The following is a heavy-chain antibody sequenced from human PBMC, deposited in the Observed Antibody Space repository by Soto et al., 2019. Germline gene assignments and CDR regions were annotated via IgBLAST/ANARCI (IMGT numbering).Heavy chain of an antibody. CDR3: ATNHPTYYYGSGSSAYFDY. CDR1: GYTLTELS. CDR2: FDPEDGET. D-gene: IGHD3-10*01. J-gene: IGHJ4*02. Sequence: QVQLVQSGAEVKKPGASVKVSCKVSGYTLTELSMHWVRQAPGKGLEWMGGFDPEDGETIYAQKFQGRVTMTEDASTDTAYMELSSLRSEDTAVYYCATNHPTYYYGSGSSAYFDYWGQGTLVTVSS. V-gene: IGHV1-24*01.